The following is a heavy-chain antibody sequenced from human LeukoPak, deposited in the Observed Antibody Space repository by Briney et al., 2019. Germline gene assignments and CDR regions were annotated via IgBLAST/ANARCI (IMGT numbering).Heavy chain of an antibody. D-gene: IGHD5/OR15-5a*01. CDR2: LSYSGST. Sequence: PSETLSLTCTVSGASIDTYYWTWIRQPPGKGLEWIRDLSYSGSTSYSPSLKSRVTISADTSANQVSLRLTSVTAPDTAIYFCACLSVSHNNYFDYWGQGTLVTVSS. V-gene: IGHV4-59*08. CDR3: ACLSVSHNNYFDY. J-gene: IGHJ4*02. CDR1: GASIDTYY.